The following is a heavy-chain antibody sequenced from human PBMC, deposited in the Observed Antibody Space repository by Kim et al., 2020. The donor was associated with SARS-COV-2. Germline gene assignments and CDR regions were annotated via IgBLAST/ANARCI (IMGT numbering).Heavy chain of an antibody. D-gene: IGHD2-2*01. CDR2: IDPSDSYT. J-gene: IGHJ5*02. CDR1: GYSFTSYW. V-gene: IGHV5-10-1*01. CDR3: ARHFRAERIVAANMLNWFDP. Sequence: GESLKISCKGSGYSFTSYWISWVRQMPGKGLEWMGRIDPSDSYTNYSPSFQGHVTISADKSISTAYLQWSSLKASDTAMYYCARHFRAERIVAANMLNWFDPWGQGTLVTVSS.